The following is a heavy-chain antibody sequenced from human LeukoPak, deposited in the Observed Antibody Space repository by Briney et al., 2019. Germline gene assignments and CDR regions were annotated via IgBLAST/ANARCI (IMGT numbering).Heavy chain of an antibody. CDR1: GGSISSYY. J-gene: IGHJ3*02. Sequence: PSETLSLTCTVSGGSISSYYWSWIRQPPGKGLEWIGYIYYSGSTIYNPSLKSRVAISVDTSKNHFSLKLSSVTAADTAVYYCARLGHNAFDIWGRGTMVTVSS. CDR2: IYYSGST. CDR3: ARLGHNAFDI. V-gene: IGHV4-59*01.